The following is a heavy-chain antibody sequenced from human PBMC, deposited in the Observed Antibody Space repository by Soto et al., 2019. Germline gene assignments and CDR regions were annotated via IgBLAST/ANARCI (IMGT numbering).Heavy chain of an antibody. CDR2: ISAYNGNT. Sequence: GASVKVSFKASGYTFTSYGISWVRQAPGQGLEWMGWISAYNGNTNYAQKLQGRVTMTTDTSTSTAYMELRSLRSDDTAVYYCARPAGPIVGATSRHWFDPWGQGTLVTVSS. V-gene: IGHV1-18*04. CDR3: ARPAGPIVGATSRHWFDP. J-gene: IGHJ5*02. CDR1: GYTFTSYG. D-gene: IGHD1-26*01.